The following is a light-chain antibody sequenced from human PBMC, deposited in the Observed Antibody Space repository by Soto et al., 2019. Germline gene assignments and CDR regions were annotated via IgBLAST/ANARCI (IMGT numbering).Light chain of an antibody. CDR1: SGSVSTSSY. V-gene: IGLV8-61*01. Sequence: QTVVTQEPSFSVSPGGTVTLTCGLSSGSVSTSSYPSWYQQTPGQAPRTLIYSTNTRSPGVPDRFSGSILGNKAALTITGAQAEDESDYYCLLYMNYGISVFGTGTQLTVL. CDR3: LLYMNYGISV. CDR2: STN. J-gene: IGLJ1*01.